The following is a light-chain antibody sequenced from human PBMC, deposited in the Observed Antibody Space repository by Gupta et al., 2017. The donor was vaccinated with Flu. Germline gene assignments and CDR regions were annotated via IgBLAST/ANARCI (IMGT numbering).Light chain of an antibody. Sequence: DIVMTKSPDSLAVSLGERATINCKSSQSVLLTSNNKNYLAWFQKKPGQPPKLLLYWASTRESGVPDRFSGSGSGTDFTLTISSLQAEDVAAYYCQQYYSNVWTFGQGTKVEIK. CDR1: QSVLLTSNNKNY. CDR2: WAS. CDR3: QQYYSNVWT. V-gene: IGKV4-1*01. J-gene: IGKJ1*01.